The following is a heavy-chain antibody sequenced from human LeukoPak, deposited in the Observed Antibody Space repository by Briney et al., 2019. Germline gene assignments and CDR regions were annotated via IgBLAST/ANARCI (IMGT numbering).Heavy chain of an antibody. CDR3: AKRASYDFWSGYYFDY. CDR1: GFTFSSYA. CDR2: ISGSGGST. Sequence: PGGSLRLSCAASGFTFSSYAMSWVRQAPGKGLEWVSAISGSGGSTYYADSVKGRFTISRDNSKNTLYLQMNSLRAEDTAVYYCAKRASYDFWSGYYFDYWGQGTLVTVSS. J-gene: IGHJ4*02. V-gene: IGHV3-23*01. D-gene: IGHD3-3*01.